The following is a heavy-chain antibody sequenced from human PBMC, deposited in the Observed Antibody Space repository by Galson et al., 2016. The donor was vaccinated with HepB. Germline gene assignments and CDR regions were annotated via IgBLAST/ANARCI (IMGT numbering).Heavy chain of an antibody. Sequence: SLRLSCAASGFIFSNYGMHWVRHVTGKGLEWVSAIGTAGDTYYPGSVKGRFTISRENAKNSLYLQMNSLRDEDTAVYYCARDGGGTGGYYYYAMDVWGQGTTVTVSS. J-gene: IGHJ6*02. CDR3: ARDGGGTGGYYYYAMDV. CDR1: GFIFSNYG. D-gene: IGHD1-14*01. V-gene: IGHV3-13*01. CDR2: IGTAGDT.